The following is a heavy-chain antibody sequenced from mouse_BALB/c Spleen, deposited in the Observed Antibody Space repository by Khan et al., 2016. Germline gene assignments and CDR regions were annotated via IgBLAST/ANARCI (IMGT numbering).Heavy chain of an antibody. CDR1: GFSLTGYG. Sequence: QMQLEESGPGLVAPSQSLSITCTVSGFSLTGYGVNWVRQPPGKGLEWLGKIWGDGRTDYNSALKSRVSISKDNSKSQVFLKMNSLQTDDTANCYCSSDYDGFAYWGQGTLVIVSA. V-gene: IGHV2-6-7*01. J-gene: IGHJ3*01. CDR2: IWGDGRT. D-gene: IGHD2-12*01. CDR3: SSDYDGFAY.